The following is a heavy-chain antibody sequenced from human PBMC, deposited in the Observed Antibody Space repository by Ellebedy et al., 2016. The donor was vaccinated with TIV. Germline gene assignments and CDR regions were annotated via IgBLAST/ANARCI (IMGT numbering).Heavy chain of an antibody. CDR2: INPNSGGT. Sequence: ASVKVSCKASGYTFTSYYMHWVRQAPGQGLEWMGWINPNSGGTNYAQKFQGRVTMTRDTSISTAYMELSRLTSDDTAVYYCAGGSAGYSSSWYFDYWGQGTLVTVSS. D-gene: IGHD6-13*01. V-gene: IGHV1-2*02. CDR1: GYTFTSYY. J-gene: IGHJ4*02. CDR3: AGGSAGYSSSWYFDY.